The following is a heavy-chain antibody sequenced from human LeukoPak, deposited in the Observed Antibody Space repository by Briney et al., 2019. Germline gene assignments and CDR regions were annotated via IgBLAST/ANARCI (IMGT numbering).Heavy chain of an antibody. J-gene: IGHJ6*04. D-gene: IGHD3-10*01. Sequence: SGRSLRLSCAASGFTFSSYGMQWVRQAPGKGLEWVAVIWYDGSNKYYADSVKGRFTISRDNSKNTLYLQMNSLRAEDTAVYYCARDQVDGSGHYGMDVWGKGTTVTVSS. CDR3: ARDQVDGSGHYGMDV. CDR2: IWYDGSNK. V-gene: IGHV3-33*01. CDR1: GFTFSSYG.